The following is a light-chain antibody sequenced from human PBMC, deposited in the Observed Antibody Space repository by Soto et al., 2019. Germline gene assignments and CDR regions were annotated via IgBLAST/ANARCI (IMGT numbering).Light chain of an antibody. J-gene: IGKJ2*01. V-gene: IGKV3-20*01. Sequence: EIVLTQSPATLSLSPGERATLSCRASRSFASSYLAWYQHKPYQAPRLLIYSASSRATGIPDRFIGSGSGTDFTLTISRLEPDDSAVYYCHHYDSSPPYTFGQGTKLEIK. CDR3: HHYDSSPPYT. CDR2: SAS. CDR1: RSFASSY.